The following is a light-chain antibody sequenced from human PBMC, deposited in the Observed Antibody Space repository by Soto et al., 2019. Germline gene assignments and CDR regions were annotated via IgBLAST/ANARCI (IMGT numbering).Light chain of an antibody. Sequence: DIQMTQSPSNLSASVGDRVTITCRASQSISSWLAWYQQKPGKAPTLLIYKASSLESGVPSRFSGSGSGTEFTLTISSLQPDDFATYYCQQYNSYLYTFGQGTKLEIK. CDR3: QQYNSYLYT. V-gene: IGKV1-5*03. J-gene: IGKJ2*01. CDR2: KAS. CDR1: QSISSW.